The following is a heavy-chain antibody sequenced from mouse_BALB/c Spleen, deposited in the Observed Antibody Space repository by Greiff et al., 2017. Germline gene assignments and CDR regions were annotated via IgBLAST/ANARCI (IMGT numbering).Heavy chain of an antibody. V-gene: IGHV5-6-5*01. CDR3: AREGPYYYGSIWYFDV. CDR1: GFTFSSYA. Sequence: EVQLVESGGDLVKPGGSLKLSCAASGFTFSSYAMSWVRQTPEKRLEWVASISSGGSTYYPDSVKGRFTISRDNARNILYLQMSSLRSEDTAMYYCAREGPYYYGSIWYFDVWGAGTTVTVSS. CDR2: ISSGGST. J-gene: IGHJ1*01. D-gene: IGHD1-1*01.